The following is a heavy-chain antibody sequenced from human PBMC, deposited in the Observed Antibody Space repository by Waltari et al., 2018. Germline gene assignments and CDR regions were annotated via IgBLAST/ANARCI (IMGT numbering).Heavy chain of an antibody. Sequence: EVQLVESGGGLVQPGGSLRLSCAASGFTFSSNWMSWVRQAPGKGLEWVANIKQDGSEKYYVDSVKGRFTISRDNAKNSLYLQMNSLRAEDTAVYYCARGGSSSLGYWGQGTLVTVSS. CDR2: IKQDGSEK. CDR3: ARGGSSSLGY. V-gene: IGHV3-7*01. CDR1: GFTFSSNW. D-gene: IGHD6-13*01. J-gene: IGHJ4*02.